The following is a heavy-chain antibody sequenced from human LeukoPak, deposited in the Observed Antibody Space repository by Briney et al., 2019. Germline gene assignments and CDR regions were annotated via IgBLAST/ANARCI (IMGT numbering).Heavy chain of an antibody. J-gene: IGHJ4*02. CDR3: ARGAEGYCGSTTCYLLDY. V-gene: IGHV4-39*07. D-gene: IGHD2-2*01. Sequence: PSETLSLTCTVSGGSISSSSYYWGWIRQPPGKGLEWIGSIYYSGSTNYNPSLKSRVTISVDTSKNQFSLKLSSVTAADTAVYYCARGAEGYCGSTTCYLLDYWGQGTLVTVSS. CDR2: IYYSGST. CDR1: GGSISSSSYY.